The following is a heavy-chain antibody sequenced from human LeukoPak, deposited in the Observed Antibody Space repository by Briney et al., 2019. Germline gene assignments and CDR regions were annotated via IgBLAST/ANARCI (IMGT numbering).Heavy chain of an antibody. Sequence: SSVKVSCKASGYTFTCYYMHWVRQAPGQGLEWMGIINPSGGSTSYAQKFQGRVTMTRDMSTRTVYMELSSLRSEDTAVSYCARSNSSSRSWFDPWGQGTLVTVSS. CDR3: ARSNSSSRSWFDP. CDR2: INPSGGST. V-gene: IGHV1-46*01. CDR1: GYTFTCYY. J-gene: IGHJ5*02. D-gene: IGHD6-13*01.